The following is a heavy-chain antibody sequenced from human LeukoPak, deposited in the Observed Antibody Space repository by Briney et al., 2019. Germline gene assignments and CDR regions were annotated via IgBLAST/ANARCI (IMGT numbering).Heavy chain of an antibody. D-gene: IGHD3-22*01. J-gene: IGHJ4*02. V-gene: IGHV3-30*18. CDR3: AKSAIYDSSGYSDY. CDR1: GFTFSSYG. CDR2: ISYDGSNK. Sequence: GGSLRLSCAASGFTFSSYGMHWVRQAPGKGLEWVAVISYDGSNKYYADSVKGRFTISRDNSKNTLYLQMNSLRAEDTALYYCAKSAIYDSSGYSDYWGQGTLVTVSS.